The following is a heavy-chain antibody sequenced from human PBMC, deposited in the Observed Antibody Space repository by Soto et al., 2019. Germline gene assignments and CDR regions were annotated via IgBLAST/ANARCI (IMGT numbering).Heavy chain of an antibody. CDR3: ARELGEAYYYYGMDV. J-gene: IGHJ6*02. CDR2: IWYDGSNK. V-gene: IGHV3-33*01. CDR1: GFTFSSYG. Sequence: SGGSLRLSCAASGFTFSSYGMHWVRQAPGKGLEWVAAIWYDGSNKYYADSVKGRFTISRDNSKNTLYLQMNSLRAEDTAVYYCARELGEAYYYYGMDVWGQGTTVTVSS.